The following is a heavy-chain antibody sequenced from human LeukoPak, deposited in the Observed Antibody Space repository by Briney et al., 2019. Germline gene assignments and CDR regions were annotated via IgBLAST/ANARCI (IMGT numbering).Heavy chain of an antibody. CDR2: IYTSGST. CDR3: ASEPHEWELPRGNDY. CDR1: GGSISSGSYY. Sequence: SETLSLTCTVSGGSISSGSYYWSWIRQPAGKGLEWIGRIYTSGSTNYNPSLKSRVTISVDTSKNQFSLKLSSVTAADTAVYYCASEPHEWELPRGNDYWGRGTLVTVSS. J-gene: IGHJ4*02. V-gene: IGHV4-61*02. D-gene: IGHD1-26*01.